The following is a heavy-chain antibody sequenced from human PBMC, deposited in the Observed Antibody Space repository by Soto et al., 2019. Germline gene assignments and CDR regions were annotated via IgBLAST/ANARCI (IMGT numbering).Heavy chain of an antibody. CDR2: ISYDGSNK. Sequence: PGGSLRLSCAASGFTFSSYGMHWVRQAPGKGLEWVAVISYDGSNKYYADSVKGRFTISRDNSKNTLYLQMNSLRAEDTAVYYCAKVLRRNYYDSSLFDAWGQGTLVTVSS. J-gene: IGHJ5*02. D-gene: IGHD3-22*01. CDR1: GFTFSSYG. V-gene: IGHV3-30*18. CDR3: AKVLRRNYYDSSLFDA.